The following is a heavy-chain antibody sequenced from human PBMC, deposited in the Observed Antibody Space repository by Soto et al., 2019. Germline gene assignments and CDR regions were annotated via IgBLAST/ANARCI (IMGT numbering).Heavy chain of an antibody. CDR1: GFTLITSG. V-gene: IGHV1-18*01. Sequence: GASVKVSCKASGFTLITSGVTWVRRAPGQGLEWMGWISADNGDINYAQKFLGRITMTRDTSTNTAHMELRSLRSDDTAVYYCAKGGGWEVTDAFDIWGQGKMVTGSS. D-gene: IGHD1-26*01. CDR2: ISADNGDI. J-gene: IGHJ3*02. CDR3: AKGGGWEVTDAFDI.